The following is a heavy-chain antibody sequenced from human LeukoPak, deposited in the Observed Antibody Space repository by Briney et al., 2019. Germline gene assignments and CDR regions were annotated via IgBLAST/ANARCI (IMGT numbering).Heavy chain of an antibody. CDR2: IIPIFGTA. Sequence: SVKVSCKASGGTFSSYAISWVRQAPGQGLEWMGGIIPIFGTANYAQKFQGRVTITTDKSTSTAYMELSSLRSEDTAVYYCASFVVTTSPSTFDYWGQGTLVTVSS. CDR3: ASFVVTTSPSTFDY. J-gene: IGHJ4*02. V-gene: IGHV1-69*05. CDR1: GGTFSSYA. D-gene: IGHD4-11*01.